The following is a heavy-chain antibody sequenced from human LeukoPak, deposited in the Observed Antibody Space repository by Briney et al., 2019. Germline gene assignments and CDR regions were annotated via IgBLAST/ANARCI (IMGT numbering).Heavy chain of an antibody. V-gene: IGHV3-74*01. D-gene: IGHD3-10*01. J-gene: IGHJ4*02. CDR1: GFTFSRYW. Sequence: GGSLRLSCAASGFTFSRYWMHWVRQVPGKGLVWVSRSDADGSATRYADSVKGRFAISRDNAKNTLYLQMNSLTAEDTAVYYCTREFYGSAIYWGQGTLVTVSS. CDR3: TREFYGSAIY. CDR2: SDADGSAT.